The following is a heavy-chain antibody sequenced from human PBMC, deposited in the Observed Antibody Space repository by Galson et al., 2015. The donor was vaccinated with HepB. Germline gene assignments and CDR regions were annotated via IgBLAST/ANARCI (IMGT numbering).Heavy chain of an antibody. Sequence: SVKVSCKASGYTFTSYYMHWVRQAPGQGLEWMGIINPSGGSTSYAQKFQGRVTMTRNTSISTAYMELSSLRSEDTAVYYCASLWAGWAAFDIWGQGTMVAVSS. J-gene: IGHJ3*02. CDR1: GYTFTSYY. D-gene: IGHD2-21*01. V-gene: IGHV1-46*01. CDR2: INPSGGST. CDR3: ASLWAGWAAFDI.